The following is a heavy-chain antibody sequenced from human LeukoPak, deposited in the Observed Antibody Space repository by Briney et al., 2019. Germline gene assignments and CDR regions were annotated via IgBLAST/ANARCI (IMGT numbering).Heavy chain of an antibody. CDR3: ARQTRDFVDY. Sequence: GEPLKISCKGSGYRFTSYWIGWVRQLPGKGLEWMGIIYPGDSDTRYSPSFQGQVTISADTSTSTPYRQWSSLKASDTAMYYFARQTRDFVDYWGQGTLVTVSS. CDR2: IYPGDSDT. D-gene: IGHD3-3*01. J-gene: IGHJ4*02. CDR1: GYRFTSYW. V-gene: IGHV5-51*01.